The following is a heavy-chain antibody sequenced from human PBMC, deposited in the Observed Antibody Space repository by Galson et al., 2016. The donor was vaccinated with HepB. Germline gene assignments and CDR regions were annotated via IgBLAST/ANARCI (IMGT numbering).Heavy chain of an antibody. CDR2: IYSGGTT. CDR3: AGRGASSSSWYTDYQYGMDV. Sequence: SLRLSCAASGFTVSSTYMNWVRQAPGKGLEWVSIIYSGGTTYQAASVKGRFTISRNNSNNTLYLQMNSLRHEDTAVYYCAGRGASSSSWYTDYQYGMDVWGQGTTVTVSS. D-gene: IGHD6-13*01. CDR1: GFTVSSTY. V-gene: IGHV3-66*01. J-gene: IGHJ6*02.